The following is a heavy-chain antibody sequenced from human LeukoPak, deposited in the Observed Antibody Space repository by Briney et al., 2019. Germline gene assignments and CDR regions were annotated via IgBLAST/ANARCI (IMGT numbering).Heavy chain of an antibody. J-gene: IGHJ3*02. CDR1: GFTFSSYS. Sequence: GGSLRLSCAASGFTFSSYSMNWVRQAPGKGLEWVSSISSSSSSYIYYADSVKGRFTISRDNAKNSLYLQMNSLRAEDTALYYCARARRSSGYYAHEAFDIWGQGTMVTVSS. CDR2: ISSSSSSYI. CDR3: ARARRSSGYYAHEAFDI. V-gene: IGHV3-21*04. D-gene: IGHD3-22*01.